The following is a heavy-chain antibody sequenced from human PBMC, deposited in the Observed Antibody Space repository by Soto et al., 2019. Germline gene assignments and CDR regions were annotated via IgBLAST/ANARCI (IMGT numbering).Heavy chain of an antibody. CDR2: INHSGST. CDR3: ARGEGYCSSTSCYNYGMDV. CDR1: GGSFSGYY. D-gene: IGHD2-2*02. Sequence: PSETLSLTCAVYGGSFSGYYWSWIRQPPGKGLGWIGEINHSGSTNYNPSLKSRVTISVDTSKDQFSLKLSSVTAADTAVYYCARGEGYCSSTSCYNYGMDVWGQGTTVTVSS. J-gene: IGHJ6*02. V-gene: IGHV4-34*01.